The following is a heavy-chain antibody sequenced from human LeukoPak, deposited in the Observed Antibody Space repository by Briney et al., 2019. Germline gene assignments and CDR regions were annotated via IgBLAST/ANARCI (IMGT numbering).Heavy chain of an antibody. CDR3: ASGDILTGDDAFDI. Sequence: ASVKVSCKASGYTFTSYDINWVRQATGQGLEWMGWMNPNSGNTGYAQKFQGRVTMTRNTSISTAYMELSSLRSEDTAVYYCASGDILTGDDAFDIWGQGTMVTVSS. CDR1: GYTFTSYD. CDR2: MNPNSGNT. D-gene: IGHD3-9*01. J-gene: IGHJ3*02. V-gene: IGHV1-8*01.